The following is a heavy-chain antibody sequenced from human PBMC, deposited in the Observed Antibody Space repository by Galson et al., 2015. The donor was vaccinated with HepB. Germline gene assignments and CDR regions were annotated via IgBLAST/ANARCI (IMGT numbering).Heavy chain of an antibody. CDR2: ISYDGSNK. Sequence: SLRLSCAASGFTFSSYAMHWVRQAPGKGLEWVAVISYDGSNKCYADSVKGRFTISRDNSKNTLYLQMNSLRAEDTAVYYCARDSNYDFWTGPAQYCYYYYGMDVWGQGTTVTVSS. CDR3: ARDSNYDFWTGPAQYCYYYYGMDV. CDR1: GFTFSSYA. V-gene: IGHV3-30-3*01. J-gene: IGHJ6*02. D-gene: IGHD3-3*01.